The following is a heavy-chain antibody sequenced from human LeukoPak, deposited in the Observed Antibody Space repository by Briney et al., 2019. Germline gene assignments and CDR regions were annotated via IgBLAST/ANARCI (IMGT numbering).Heavy chain of an antibody. CDR1: GGSFSGYY. J-gene: IGHJ6*02. CDR2: INHSGST. V-gene: IGHV4-34*01. Sequence: PSETLSLTCAVYGGSFSGYYWSWIRQPPGKGLEWIGEINHSGSTNYNPSPKSRVTISVDTSKNQFSLKLSSVTAADTAVYYCARFFSSSDYYYYGMDVWGQGTTVTVSS. D-gene: IGHD6-6*01. CDR3: ARFFSSSDYYYYGMDV.